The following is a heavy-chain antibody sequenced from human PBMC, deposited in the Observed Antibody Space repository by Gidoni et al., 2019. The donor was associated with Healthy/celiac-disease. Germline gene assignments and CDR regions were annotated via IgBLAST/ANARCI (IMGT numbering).Heavy chain of an antibody. J-gene: IGHJ3*02. CDR1: GFTVSSNY. V-gene: IGHV3-66*01. CDR3: ARDEVRGGHDAFDI. CDR2: IYSGGST. D-gene: IGHD3-10*01. Sequence: EVQLVESGGGLVQPGGSLRLSCAASGFTVSSNYMSWVRQAPGKGLEWVSVIYSGGSTYYADSVKGRFTISRDNSKNTLYLQMNSLRAEDTAVYYCARDEVRGGHDAFDIWGQGTMVTVSS.